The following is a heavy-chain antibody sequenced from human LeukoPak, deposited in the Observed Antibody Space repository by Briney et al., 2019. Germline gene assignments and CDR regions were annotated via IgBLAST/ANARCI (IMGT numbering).Heavy chain of an antibody. CDR3: ATYSTGFDI. J-gene: IGHJ3*02. CDR1: CVVFSDYY. V-gene: IGHV4-34*01. Sequence: KPSETLFPTCAVFCVVFSDYYWSRIRPPPRKGLEWIGEINHRGSTHYNPSLKSRVTISVDTSKKQFSLKLSSVTAADTAVYYCATYSTGFDIWGQGTVVTVSS. D-gene: IGHD6-19*01. CDR2: INHRGST.